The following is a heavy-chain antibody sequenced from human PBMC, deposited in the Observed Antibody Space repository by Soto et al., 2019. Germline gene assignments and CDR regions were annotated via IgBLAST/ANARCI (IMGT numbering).Heavy chain of an antibody. CDR2: IIPIFGTA. D-gene: IGHD2-15*01. Sequence: SVKVSCKASGGTFSSYAISWVRQAPGQGLEWMGGIIPIFGTANYAQKFQGRVTITADESTSTAYMELSSLRSEDTAVYYCERSPSVVVVAAGFDYWGQGTLVTVSS. V-gene: IGHV1-69*13. CDR3: ERSPSVVVVAAGFDY. CDR1: GGTFSSYA. J-gene: IGHJ4*02.